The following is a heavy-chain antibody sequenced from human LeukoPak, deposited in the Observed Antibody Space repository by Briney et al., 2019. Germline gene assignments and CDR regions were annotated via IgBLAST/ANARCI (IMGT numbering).Heavy chain of an antibody. Sequence: SETLSLTCTVSGGSISSHYWSWIRQPPGKGLEWIGYIYYSGSTNYNPSLKSRVTISVDTSKNQFSLKLSSVTDADTAVYYCARGGYCSSTSCEFDPWGQGTLVTVSS. CDR3: ARGGYCSSTSCEFDP. CDR2: IYYSGST. V-gene: IGHV4-59*11. D-gene: IGHD2-2*01. CDR1: GGSISSHY. J-gene: IGHJ5*02.